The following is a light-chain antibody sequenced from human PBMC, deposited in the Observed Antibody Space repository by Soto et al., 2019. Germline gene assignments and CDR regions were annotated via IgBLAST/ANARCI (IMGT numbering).Light chain of an antibody. V-gene: IGKV3-15*01. Sequence: EIVMTQSPATLSMSPGERATLSCRASQSVSSNLAWYQQKPGQAPRLLIYGASTRVTGIPARLSGSGSGTEFTLTISSLQSEDFAVYYCQQYNNWPPWTFGQGTKVEIK. CDR2: GAS. J-gene: IGKJ1*01. CDR3: QQYNNWPPWT. CDR1: QSVSSN.